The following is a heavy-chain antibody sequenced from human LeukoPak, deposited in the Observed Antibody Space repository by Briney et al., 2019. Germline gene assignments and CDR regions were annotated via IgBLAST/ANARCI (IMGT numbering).Heavy chain of an antibody. J-gene: IGHJ4*02. CDR3: ARGLASGYPPIPFDY. V-gene: IGHV4-34*12. CDR1: GGSFSGYY. CDR2: IIDTGST. D-gene: IGHD3-3*01. Sequence: SETLSLTCAVYGGSFSGYYWTWIRQPPGKGLEWLGEIIDTGSTKYNSSLKSRVTISVDTSKNQFSLSLDSVTAADPAVYYCARGLASGYPPIPFDYWGQGTLVTVSS.